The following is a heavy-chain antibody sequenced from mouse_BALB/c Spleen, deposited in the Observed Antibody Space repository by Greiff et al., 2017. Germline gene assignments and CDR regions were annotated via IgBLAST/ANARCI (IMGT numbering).Heavy chain of an antibody. CDR1: GYTFTSYW. V-gene: IGHV1-87*01. J-gene: IGHJ3*01. CDR3: ARGADYGGAWFAY. D-gene: IGHD2-4*01. CDR2: IYPGDGDT. Sequence: QVQLQQSGAELARPGASGKLSCKASGYTFTSYWMQWVKQRPGQGLEWIGAIYPGDGDTRYTQKFKGKATLTADKSSSTAYMQLSSLASEDSAVYYCARGADYGGAWFAYWGQGTLVTVSA.